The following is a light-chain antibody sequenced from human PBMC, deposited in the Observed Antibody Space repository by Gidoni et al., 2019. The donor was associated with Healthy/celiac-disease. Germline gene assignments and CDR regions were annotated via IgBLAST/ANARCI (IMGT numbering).Light chain of an antibody. CDR1: QDISNY. J-gene: IGKJ2*01. Sequence: DIQMTQSPSSLSASVGDRVTITCPASQDISNYLNWYQQKPGKAPKLLIYDASNLETGVPSRFSGSGSGTEFTFTISSLQPEDIATYYCQQYDNLLMYTFGQGTKLEIK. CDR3: QQYDNLLMYT. V-gene: IGKV1-33*01. CDR2: DAS.